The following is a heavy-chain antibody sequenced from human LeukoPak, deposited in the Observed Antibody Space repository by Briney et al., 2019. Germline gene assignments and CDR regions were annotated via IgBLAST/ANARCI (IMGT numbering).Heavy chain of an antibody. V-gene: IGHV3-23*01. CDR1: GFTFSSYA. Sequence: GGSLRLSCAASGFTFSSYAMSWVRQAPGKGLEWVSAISGSGGSTYYADSVKGRFTISRDNSKNTLYLQMNSLRAEDTAVYYCAKASYFDWFGGVGYYYGMDVWGQGTTVTVSS. D-gene: IGHD3-9*01. CDR3: AKASYFDWFGGVGYYYGMDV. J-gene: IGHJ6*02. CDR2: ISGSGGST.